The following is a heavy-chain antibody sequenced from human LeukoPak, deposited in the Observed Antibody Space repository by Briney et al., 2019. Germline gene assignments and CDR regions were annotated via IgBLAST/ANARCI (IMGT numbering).Heavy chain of an antibody. J-gene: IGHJ5*02. V-gene: IGHV5-51*01. CDR1: GYSFTDYW. D-gene: IGHD3-10*01. Sequence: GESLKISCKGSGYSFTDYWIVWVRQMPGKGLEWMGIIYPGNSDTRYSPSFQGQVTISADRSISTASLQWSTLKASDTAMYYCARRGTYYGSGNYYSGVWFDRWGQGTLVTVSS. CDR3: ARRGTYYGSGNYYSGVWFDR. CDR2: IYPGNSDT.